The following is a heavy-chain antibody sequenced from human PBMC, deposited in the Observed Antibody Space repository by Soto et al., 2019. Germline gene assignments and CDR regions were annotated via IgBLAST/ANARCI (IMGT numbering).Heavy chain of an antibody. V-gene: IGHV3-30*18. J-gene: IGHJ4*02. CDR2: ISYDGSNK. Sequence: QVQLVESGGGVVQPGRSLRLSCAASGFTFSSYGMHWVRQAPGKGLEWVAVISYDGSNKYYADSVKCRFTRSRDNSKNTLYLQMNSLLAEDMAVYYCAKDTIAVAPTFDSWGQGTLVTVSS. CDR1: GFTFSSYG. CDR3: AKDTIAVAPTFDS. D-gene: IGHD6-19*01.